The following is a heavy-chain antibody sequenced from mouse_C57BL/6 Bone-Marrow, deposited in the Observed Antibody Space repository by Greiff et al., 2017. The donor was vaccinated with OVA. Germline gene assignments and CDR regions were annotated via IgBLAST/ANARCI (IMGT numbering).Heavy chain of an antibody. CDR3: ARIYYYGSSPDY. Sequence: VQLQESGAELARPGASVKLSCKASGYTFTSYGISWVKQRTGQGLEWIGEIYPRSGNTYYNEKFKGKATLTADKSSSTAYMELRSLTSEDSAVYFCARIYYYGSSPDYWGQGTTLTVSS. V-gene: IGHV1-81*01. CDR1: GYTFTSYG. D-gene: IGHD1-1*01. J-gene: IGHJ2*01. CDR2: IYPRSGNT.